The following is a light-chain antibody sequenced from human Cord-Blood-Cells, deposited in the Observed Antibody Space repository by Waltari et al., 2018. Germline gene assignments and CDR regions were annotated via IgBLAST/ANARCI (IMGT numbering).Light chain of an antibody. J-gene: IGKJ1*01. Sequence: DIVMTKSPDSLALSLGERATTNCKSSQSVLYSSNNKNYLAWYQQKPGQPPKLLIYWASTRESGVPDRFSGSGSGTDFTLTISSLQAEDVAVYYCQQYYSTPWTFGQGTKVEIK. V-gene: IGKV4-1*01. CDR1: QSVLYSSNNKNY. CDR2: WAS. CDR3: QQYYSTPWT.